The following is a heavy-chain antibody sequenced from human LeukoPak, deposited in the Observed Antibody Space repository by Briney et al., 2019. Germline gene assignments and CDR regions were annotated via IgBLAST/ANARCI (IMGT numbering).Heavy chain of an antibody. D-gene: IGHD2-2*01. CDR1: GFTFSSYS. V-gene: IGHV3-48*01. J-gene: IGHJ6*03. CDR3: ARDPRSSTSYQYYYMDV. Sequence: GGSLRLSCAASGFTFSSYSMNWVRQAPGKGLEWISYISSSSSTIDYADSVKGRFTISRDNAKNSLYLQMNSPRAEDTAVYYCARDPRSSTSYQYYYMDVWGKGTTVTVSS. CDR2: ISSSSSTI.